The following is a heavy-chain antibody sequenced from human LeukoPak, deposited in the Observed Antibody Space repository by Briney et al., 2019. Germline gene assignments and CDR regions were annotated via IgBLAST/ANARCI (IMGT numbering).Heavy chain of an antibody. J-gene: IGHJ4*02. Sequence: PGGSLRLSCAASGLTFSTYWMHWVRHAPGKGRAWVARINPDGSIRTYANSVQGRVTISRDTAKDTLFVQMNSLRAEDTAVYYCAREARVGGALQYWGQGTPVTVSS. D-gene: IGHD1-26*01. CDR2: INPDGSIR. CDR1: GLTFSTYW. V-gene: IGHV3-74*03. CDR3: AREARVGGALQY.